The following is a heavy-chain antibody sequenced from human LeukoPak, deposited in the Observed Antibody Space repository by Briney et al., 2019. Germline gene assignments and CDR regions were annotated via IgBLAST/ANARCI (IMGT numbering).Heavy chain of an antibody. Sequence: PGGSLRLSCAASGFTFSDYYMSWIRQAPEKGPEWVSGIGTSGSGTHYADSVKGRFTIARDNSKNTLYLQMNSLKAEDTAIYYCVKDQSAAVVTHSWFDPWGQGTLVIVSS. CDR3: VKDQSAAVVTHSWFDP. J-gene: IGHJ5*02. D-gene: IGHD4-23*01. CDR2: IGTSGSGT. V-gene: IGHV3-23*01. CDR1: GFTFSDYY.